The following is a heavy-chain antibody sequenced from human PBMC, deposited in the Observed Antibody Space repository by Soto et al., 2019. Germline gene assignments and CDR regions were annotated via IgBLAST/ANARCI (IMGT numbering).Heavy chain of an antibody. CDR3: ARGVRGAAAGTWTIYYYYYGMDV. CDR2: IYYSGST. J-gene: IGHJ6*02. D-gene: IGHD6-13*01. V-gene: IGHV4-30-4*01. CDR1: GGSISSGDYY. Sequence: SETLSLTCTVSGGSISSGDYYWSWIRQPPGKGLEWIGYIYYSGSTYYNPSLKSRVTISVDTSKNQFSLKLSSVTAADTAVYYCARGVRGAAAGTWTIYYYYYGMDVWGQGTTVTVSS.